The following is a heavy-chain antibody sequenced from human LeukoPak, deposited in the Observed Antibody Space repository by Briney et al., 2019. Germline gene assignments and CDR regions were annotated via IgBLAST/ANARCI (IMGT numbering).Heavy chain of an antibody. D-gene: IGHD1-1*01. CDR1: GGSIRNSNYF. J-gene: IGHJ3*02. CDR3: VRHHKSGTDAFDI. V-gene: IGHV4-39*01. Sequence: SKTLSLTCTVSGGSIRNSNYFWGWIRQPPGKGLEWIGSIYYSGSTYYNPSLKSRVTISVDTSKNQFSLKLRSVTAADTAVYYCVRHHKSGTDAFDIWGQGTMVTVSS. CDR2: IYYSGST.